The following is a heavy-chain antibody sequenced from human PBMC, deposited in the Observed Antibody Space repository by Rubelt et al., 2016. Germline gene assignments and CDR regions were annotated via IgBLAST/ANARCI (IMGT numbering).Heavy chain of an antibody. Sequence: QVQLQQWGAGLLKPSETLSLTCGVRGGSLTGYYWSWIRQSPGKGLEWIGEINHGGGRNYNPSLKRRVTLSVDTSNNRFSLRVTCVTAADTAVYFCARGFYGTYQLLFDVWGQGIRVTVSS. CDR3: ARGFYGTYQLLFDV. CDR1: GGSLTGYY. V-gene: IGHV4-34*01. CDR2: INHGGGR. J-gene: IGHJ4*02. D-gene: IGHD2-2*01.